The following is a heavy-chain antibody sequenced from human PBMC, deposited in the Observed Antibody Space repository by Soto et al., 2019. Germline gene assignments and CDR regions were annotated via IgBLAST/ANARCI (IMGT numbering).Heavy chain of an antibody. CDR1: GGSISSGDYY. CDR2: IYYSGST. V-gene: IGHV4-30-4*01. D-gene: IGHD2-2*01. CDR3: GTMPIVVEPAPMDV. J-gene: IGHJ6*02. Sequence: SSETLSLTCTVSGGSISSGDYYWSWIRQPPGKGLEWIGYIYYSGSTSYNASLKSRTSISADPSNNQFSLKLHSLTAADTAVYFCGTMPIVVEPAPMDVWGPGTSVTAP.